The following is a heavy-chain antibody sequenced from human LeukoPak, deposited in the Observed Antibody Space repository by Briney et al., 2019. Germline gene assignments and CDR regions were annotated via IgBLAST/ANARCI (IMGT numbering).Heavy chain of an antibody. Sequence: SETLSLTCSVSGGSISSYYWSWIRQPPGKGLEWIGYIYYSGSTNYNPSLKSRVTISVDTSKNQFSLKLSSVTAADTAVYYCTRDNWNYGSSMDVWGQGTTVTVSS. D-gene: IGHD1-7*01. CDR2: IYYSGST. CDR3: TRDNWNYGSSMDV. J-gene: IGHJ6*02. CDR1: GGSISSYY. V-gene: IGHV4-59*01.